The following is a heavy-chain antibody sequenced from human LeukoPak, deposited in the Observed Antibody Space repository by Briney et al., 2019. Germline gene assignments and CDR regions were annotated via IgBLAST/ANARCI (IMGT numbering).Heavy chain of an antibody. Sequence: GGSLRLSCAASGFTFSSYEMNWVRQAPGKGLEWVSYISSSGSTIYYADSVKGRFTISRDNAKNSLYLQMNSLRSEDTAVYYCARADDYSNYAWAGYWGQGTLVTVSS. CDR1: GFTFSSYE. D-gene: IGHD4-11*01. CDR2: ISSSGSTI. V-gene: IGHV3-48*03. CDR3: ARADDYSNYAWAGY. J-gene: IGHJ4*02.